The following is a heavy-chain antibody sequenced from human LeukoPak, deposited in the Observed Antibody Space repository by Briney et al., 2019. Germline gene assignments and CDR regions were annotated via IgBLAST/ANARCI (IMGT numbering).Heavy chain of an antibody. V-gene: IGHV3-11*01. D-gene: IGHD2-15*01. J-gene: IGHJ1*01. CDR1: GFTFNDYY. CDR3: ARVASRIFFQN. Sequence: GGSLRLSCAASGFTFNDYYMSWVRQAPGKGLECVSYISSSGSNIYYADSVKGRFTISRDNAKNSLYLQMNSLRAEDTAVYYCARVASRIFFQNWGRGTLVTVSS. CDR2: ISSSGSNI.